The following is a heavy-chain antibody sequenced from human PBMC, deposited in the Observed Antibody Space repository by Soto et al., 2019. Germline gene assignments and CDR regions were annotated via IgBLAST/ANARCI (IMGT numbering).Heavy chain of an antibody. CDR2: IYYSRST. D-gene: IGHD3-10*01. V-gene: IGHV4-61*01. CDR3: ARDRGYYGMDV. Sequence: QVQLQESGPGLVKPSETLSLTCTVSGGSVSSGSYYWSWIRQPPGKGLEWIGYIYYSRSTNYTPPLKSRVTISVATSTNQFSLKLSSVTAADTAVYYCARDRGYYGMDVWGQGTTVTVSS. CDR1: GGSVSSGSYY. J-gene: IGHJ6*02.